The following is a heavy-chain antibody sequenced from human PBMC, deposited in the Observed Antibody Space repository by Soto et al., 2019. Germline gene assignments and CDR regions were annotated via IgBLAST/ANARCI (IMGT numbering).Heavy chain of an antibody. V-gene: IGHV1-69*13. Sequence: SVKVSGNASGGTVSSYAISCVRQAPGQGLEWRGGIIPIFGTANYAQKFQGRVTSTADESTSTAYMELSSLRSEDTAVYYCARDCSSTSCPTFGFDIWGQGTMVTVS. CDR1: GGTVSSYA. D-gene: IGHD2-2*01. CDR3: ARDCSSTSCPTFGFDI. CDR2: IIPIFGTA. J-gene: IGHJ3*02.